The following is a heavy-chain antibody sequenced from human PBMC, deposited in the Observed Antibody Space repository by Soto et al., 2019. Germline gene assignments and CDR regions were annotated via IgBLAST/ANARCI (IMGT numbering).Heavy chain of an antibody. CDR1: GFTFSSYA. J-gene: IGHJ4*02. CDR3: AKEITAY. D-gene: IGHD1-20*01. CDR2: ISGSGGSK. V-gene: IGHV3-23*01. Sequence: GSLRLSCAASGFTFSSYAMSWVRQAAGKGLEWVSAISGSGGSKYYADSVKGRFTITKNNSKNTLYLQMNSLRAEDTAVYYCAKEITAYWGQGTLVTVSS.